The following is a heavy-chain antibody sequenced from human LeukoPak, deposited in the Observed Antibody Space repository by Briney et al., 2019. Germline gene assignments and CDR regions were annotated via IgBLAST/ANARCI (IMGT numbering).Heavy chain of an antibody. Sequence: GSSVKVSCKASGYTFTYRYLHWVRQAPGQALEWMGWITPFNGNTNYAQKFQDRVTITRDRSMSTAYMELSSLRSEDTAMYYCARSVGYCSGGSCSPDALDIWGQGTMVTVSS. D-gene: IGHD2-15*01. V-gene: IGHV1-45*02. CDR1: GYTFTYRY. CDR2: ITPFNGNT. J-gene: IGHJ3*02. CDR3: ARSVGYCSGGSCSPDALDI.